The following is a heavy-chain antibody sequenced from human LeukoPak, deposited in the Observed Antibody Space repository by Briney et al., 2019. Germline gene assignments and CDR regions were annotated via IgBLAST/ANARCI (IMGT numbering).Heavy chain of an antibody. CDR2: INTDGTAE. Sequence: GGSLRLSCAASGFTLSDYWMMWVRQTPEKGLEWVANINTDGTAEYYGDSVKGRFTISRDNAKNSLPLQMNSLRVEDTALYYCARGKIDFWGQGILVTVSS. V-gene: IGHV3-7*01. CDR1: GFTLSDYW. J-gene: IGHJ4*02. CDR3: ARGKIDF.